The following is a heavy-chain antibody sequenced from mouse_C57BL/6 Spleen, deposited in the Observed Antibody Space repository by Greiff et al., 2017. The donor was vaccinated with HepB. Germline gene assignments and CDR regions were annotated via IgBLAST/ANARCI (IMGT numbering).Heavy chain of an antibody. V-gene: IGHV5-6*01. CDR3: ARLGWLRRGDY. Sequence: EVQLVESGGDLVKPGGSLKLSCAASGFTFSSYGMSWVRQTPDKRLEWVATISSGGSYTYYPDSVKGRFTISRDNAKNTLYLQMSSLKSEDTAMYYCARLGWLRRGDYWGQGTTLTVSS. J-gene: IGHJ2*01. D-gene: IGHD2-2*01. CDR1: GFTFSSYG. CDR2: ISSGGSYT.